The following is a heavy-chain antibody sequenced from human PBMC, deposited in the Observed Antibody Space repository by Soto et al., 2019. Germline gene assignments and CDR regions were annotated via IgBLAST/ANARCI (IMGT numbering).Heavy chain of an antibody. D-gene: IGHD2-8*02. Sequence: GRSLGLSCVDYGFTCSRSAMHWVRQGPAKGRDWPPVVTPDGSLYPYGDSVKGRCTISRDNSRKSLYLQMNSLRPEDTAVYYCVKDRSDTWSFDYWGQGTLVTVSS. J-gene: IGHJ4*02. V-gene: IGHV3-30*04. CDR2: VTPDGSLY. CDR3: VKDRSDTWSFDY. CDR1: GFTCSRSA.